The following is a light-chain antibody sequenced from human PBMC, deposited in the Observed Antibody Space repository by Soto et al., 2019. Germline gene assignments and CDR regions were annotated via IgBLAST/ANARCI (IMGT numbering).Light chain of an antibody. CDR2: EVS. CDR1: SSEVGGYNY. CDR3: SSYAGRNNLGV. J-gene: IGLJ1*01. Sequence: QSALTQPPSASGSPGQSVTISCTGTSSEVGGYNYVSWYQQHPGKAPKLMIYEVSKRPSGVPDRFSGSKSGNTASLTVSGLHAEDEADYYCSSYAGRNNLGVFGTGTKLTVL. V-gene: IGLV2-8*01.